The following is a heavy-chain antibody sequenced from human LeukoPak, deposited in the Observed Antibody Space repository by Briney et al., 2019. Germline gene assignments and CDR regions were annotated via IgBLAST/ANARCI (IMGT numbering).Heavy chain of an antibody. J-gene: IGHJ5*02. CDR2: ISSSSSYI. Sequence: GGSLRLSCAASGFTFSSYSMNWVRQAPGKGLEWVSSISSSSSYIYYAGSVKGRFTISRDNAKNSLYLQMNSLRAEDTAVYYCARDRFFIAARGPWWFDPWGQGTLVTVSS. CDR3: ARDRFFIAARGPWWFDP. D-gene: IGHD6-6*01. CDR1: GFTFSSYS. V-gene: IGHV3-21*01.